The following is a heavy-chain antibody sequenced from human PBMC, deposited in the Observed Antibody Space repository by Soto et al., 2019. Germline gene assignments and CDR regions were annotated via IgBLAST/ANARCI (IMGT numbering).Heavy chain of an antibody. CDR1: GFTFSSYW. D-gene: IGHD6-19*01. CDR3: ASWLKTSGWYVLLEGSFDY. V-gene: IGHV3-7*01. CDR2: IKQDGSAK. J-gene: IGHJ4*02. Sequence: EVQLVESGGGLVQPGGSLRLSCAASGFTFSSYWMTWVRQAPGKGLEWVANIKQDGSAKYYVDSVKGRFTISRDNATNSLYLHMNRLRAEDTAVYYCASWLKTSGWYVLLEGSFDYWGQGTLVTVSS.